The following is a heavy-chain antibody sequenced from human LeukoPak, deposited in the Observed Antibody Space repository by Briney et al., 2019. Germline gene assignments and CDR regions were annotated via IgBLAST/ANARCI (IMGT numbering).Heavy chain of an antibody. V-gene: IGHV1-2*02. CDR1: GYTLTGYY. CDR3: ARTVGVVVVPAAMIN. CDR2: INPNSGGT. Sequence: ASVKVSCKASGYTLTGYYMHWVRQAPGQGLEWMGWINPNSGGTNYAQKFQGRVTMTRDTSISTAYMELSRLGSDDTAVYYCARTVGVVVVPAAMINWGQGTLVTVSS. J-gene: IGHJ4*02. D-gene: IGHD2-2*01.